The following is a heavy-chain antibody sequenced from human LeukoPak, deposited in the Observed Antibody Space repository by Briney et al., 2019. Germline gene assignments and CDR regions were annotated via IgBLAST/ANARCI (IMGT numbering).Heavy chain of an antibody. Sequence: GGSLRLSRAASGFTFSSYAMSWVRQAPGKGLEWVSAISGSGGSTYCADSVKGRFTISRDNSKNTLYLQMNSLRAEDTAVYYCASQGVVTYYFDYWGQGTLVTVSS. CDR3: ASQGVVTYYFDY. V-gene: IGHV3-23*01. D-gene: IGHD3-3*01. J-gene: IGHJ4*02. CDR1: GFTFSSYA. CDR2: ISGSGGST.